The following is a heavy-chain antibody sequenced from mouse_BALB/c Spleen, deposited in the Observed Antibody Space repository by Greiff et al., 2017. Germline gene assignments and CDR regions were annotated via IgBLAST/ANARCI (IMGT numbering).Heavy chain of an antibody. CDR3: ARVYYGYGDY. Sequence: EVMLVESGGDLVKPGGSLKLSCAASGFTFSSYGMSWVRQTPDKRLEWVATISSGGSYTYYPDSVKGRFTISRDNARNILYLQMSSLRSEDTAMYYCARVYYGYGDYWGQGTTLTVSS. J-gene: IGHJ2*01. V-gene: IGHV5-6*01. CDR1: GFTFSSYG. CDR2: ISSGGSYT. D-gene: IGHD2-2*01.